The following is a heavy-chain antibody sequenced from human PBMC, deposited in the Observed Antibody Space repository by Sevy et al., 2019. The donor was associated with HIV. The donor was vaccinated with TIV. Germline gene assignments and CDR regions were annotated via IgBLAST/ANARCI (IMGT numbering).Heavy chain of an antibody. CDR3: ARDENSHLGYYFDY. CDR1: GYTFTGYY. J-gene: IGHJ4*02. D-gene: IGHD6-6*01. V-gene: IGHV1-2*02. Sequence: ASVKVSCKASGYTFTGYYMHWVRQAPGQGLEWMGWINPNSGGTNYAQKFQGRVTMTRDTSISTAYMELSRLRSDDPAVYYCARDENSHLGYYFDYWGQGTLVTVSS. CDR2: INPNSGGT.